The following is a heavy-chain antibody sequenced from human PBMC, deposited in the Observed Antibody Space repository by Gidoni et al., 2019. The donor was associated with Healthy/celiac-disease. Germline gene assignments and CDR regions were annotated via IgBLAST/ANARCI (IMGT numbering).Heavy chain of an antibody. CDR1: GYTFTSYA. CDR3: ARDSSGYSDFDY. V-gene: IGHV1-3*01. J-gene: IGHJ4*02. D-gene: IGHD3-22*01. Sequence: SGYTFTSYAMHWVRQAPGQRLEWMGWINAGNGNTKYSQKFQGRVTITRDTSASTAYMELSSLRSEDTAVYYCARDSSGYSDFDYWGQGTLVTVSS. CDR2: INAGNGNT.